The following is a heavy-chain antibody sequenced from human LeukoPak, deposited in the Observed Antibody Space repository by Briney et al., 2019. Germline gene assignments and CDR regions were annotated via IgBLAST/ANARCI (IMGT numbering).Heavy chain of an antibody. D-gene: IGHD3-10*01. J-gene: IGHJ4*02. V-gene: IGHV1-18*01. CDR1: GYTLRSYC. CDR2: ISAHSGDT. Sequence: ASVKVSCKASGYTLRSYCISWGRQAPGQGLEGVGWISAHSGDTKYAQPIQGRVTMPTDTSTSTVHKELTSLRSDETAVYYRARDFPSDYASGSYYARLGYYFDYWGQGTLVTVSS. CDR3: ARDFPSDYASGSYYARLGYYFDY.